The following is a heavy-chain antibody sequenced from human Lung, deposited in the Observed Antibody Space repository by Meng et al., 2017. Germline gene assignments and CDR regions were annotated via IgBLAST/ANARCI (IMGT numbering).Heavy chain of an antibody. CDR2: INHSGST. CDR1: GGSFSDYF. CDR3: ARGPTTMAHDFDY. V-gene: IGHV4-34*01. D-gene: IGHD4-11*01. J-gene: IGHJ4*02. Sequence: HVPTQQWGAGRLKPSQTLSLLCVVSGGSFSDYFWRCIRQPPGKGLGWIGEINHSGSTNSNPSLESRATISVDTSQNNLSLKLSSVTAADSAVYYCARGPTTMAHDFDYWGQGTLVTVSS.